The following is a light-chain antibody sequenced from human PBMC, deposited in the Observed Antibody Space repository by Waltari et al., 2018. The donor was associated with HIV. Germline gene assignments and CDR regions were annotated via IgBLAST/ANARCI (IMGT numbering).Light chain of an antibody. V-gene: IGLV3-19*01. J-gene: IGLJ1*01. Sequence: SSELTQDPVVSVALGQTIKITCQGDSLRSFFANWYQQRPGQAPVLVVYGGNRRPSGIPERVSASNSGNTSSLLISKSEAGDEADYFCHSRDTNTDHHVFGGGTRVIV. CDR1: SLRSFF. CDR2: GGN. CDR3: HSRDTNTDHHV.